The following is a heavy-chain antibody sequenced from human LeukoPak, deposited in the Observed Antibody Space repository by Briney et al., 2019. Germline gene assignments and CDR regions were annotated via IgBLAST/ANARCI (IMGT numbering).Heavy chain of an antibody. D-gene: IGHD1-26*01. CDR1: GYTFTGYY. CDR3: AGGRVKYSGSYGY. V-gene: IGHV1-2*02. Sequence: ASVKVSCKASGYTFTGYYMHWVRQAPGQGLEWMGWINPNSGGTNYAQKFQGRVTMTRDTSISTAYVELSRLRSEDTAVYYCAGGRVKYSGSYGYWGQGTLVTVSS. CDR2: INPNSGGT. J-gene: IGHJ4*02.